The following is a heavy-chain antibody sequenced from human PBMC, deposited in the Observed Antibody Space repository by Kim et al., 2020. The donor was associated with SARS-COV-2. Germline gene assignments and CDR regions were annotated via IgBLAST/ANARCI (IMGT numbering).Heavy chain of an antibody. V-gene: IGHV4-38-2*02. CDR2: IYHSGST. CDR1: GYSISSGYY. CDR3: ARTTMVRGVTLDY. J-gene: IGHJ4*02. D-gene: IGHD3-10*01. Sequence: SETLSLTCTVSGYSISSGYYWGWIRQPPGKGLEWIGSIYHSGSTYYNPSLKSRVTISVDTSKNQFSLKLSSVTAADTAVYYCARTTMVRGVTLDYWGQGT.